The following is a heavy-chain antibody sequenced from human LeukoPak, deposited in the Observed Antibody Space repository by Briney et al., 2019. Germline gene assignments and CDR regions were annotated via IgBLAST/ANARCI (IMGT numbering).Heavy chain of an antibody. J-gene: IGHJ4*02. CDR2: ISYDESNK. Sequence: PGRSLRLSCAASGFTFSSYGMHWVRQAPGKGLEWVALISYDESNKYYADSVKGRFTISRDNSKNTLYLQMNSLRAEDTAVYYCAKDIAAAAGTYIDYWGQGTLVTVSS. CDR1: GFTFSSYG. CDR3: AKDIAAAAGTYIDY. D-gene: IGHD6-13*01. V-gene: IGHV3-30*18.